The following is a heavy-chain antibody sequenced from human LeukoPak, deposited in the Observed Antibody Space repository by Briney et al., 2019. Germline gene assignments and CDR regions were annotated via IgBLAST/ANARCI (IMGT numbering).Heavy chain of an antibody. D-gene: IGHD3-22*01. Sequence: KPGASVKVSCKASGYTFTSYGISWVRQAPGQGLEWMGWISAYNGNTNYAQKLQGRVTMTTDTSTSTAYMELRSLRSDDTAVYYCARVFCDSSGYYYVLAGCSQPYYFDYWGQGTLVTVSS. CDR1: GYTFTSYG. CDR3: ARVFCDSSGYYYVLAGCSQPYYFDY. J-gene: IGHJ4*02. CDR2: ISAYNGNT. V-gene: IGHV1-18*01.